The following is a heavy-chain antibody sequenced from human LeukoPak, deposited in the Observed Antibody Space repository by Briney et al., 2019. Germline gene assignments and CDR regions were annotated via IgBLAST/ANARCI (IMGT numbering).Heavy chain of an antibody. V-gene: IGHV4-59*01. Sequence: PSETLSLTCTVSGGSISSYYWSWIRQPPGKGLEWIGYIYYSGSTNYNPSLKSRVTISVDTSKNQFSLKLSSVTAADTAVYYRARGMSPRYYWGQGTLVTVSS. J-gene: IGHJ4*02. CDR1: GGSISSYY. CDR3: ARGMSPRYY. CDR2: IYYSGST.